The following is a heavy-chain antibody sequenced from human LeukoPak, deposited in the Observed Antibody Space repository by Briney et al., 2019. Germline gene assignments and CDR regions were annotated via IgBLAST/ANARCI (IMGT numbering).Heavy chain of an antibody. V-gene: IGHV3-7*01. CDR3: ARGHYGMDV. CDR1: GFTFSVYW. J-gene: IGHJ6*02. CDR2: INQDGSEK. Sequence: GGSLRLSCAASGFTFSVYWMSWVRQPPGKGLEWVASINQDGSEKYYVDSVKGRFTISRDNAESSLFLQMNSLRAEDTAVYYCARGHYGMDVWGQGTLVTVSS.